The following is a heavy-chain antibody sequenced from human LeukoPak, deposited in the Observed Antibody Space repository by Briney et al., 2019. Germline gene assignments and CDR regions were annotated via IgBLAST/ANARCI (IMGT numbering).Heavy chain of an antibody. CDR1: GFTFSNYR. J-gene: IGHJ4*02. CDR3: ARDRSLSVAGTFDF. Sequence: GGSLRPSCTGSGFTFSNYRMNWVRQAPGKGLEWISYSNAAGSPVSYAESVQGRFTISRDNAKNSLYLEMNSLRDDDTAVYYCARDRSLSVAGTFDFWGQGSLVTVSS. V-gene: IGHV3-48*02. CDR2: SNAAGSPV. D-gene: IGHD6-19*01.